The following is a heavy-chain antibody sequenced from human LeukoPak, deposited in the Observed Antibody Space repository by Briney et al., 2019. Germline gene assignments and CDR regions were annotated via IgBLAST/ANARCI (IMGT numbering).Heavy chain of an antibody. Sequence: SETLSLTCTVSGGSISSYYWSWIRQPLGKGLEWIGYIYYSGSTNYNPSLKSRVTISVDTSKNQFSLKLSSVTAADTAVYYCARYSGSYAVDYWGQGTLVTVSS. CDR3: ARYSGSYAVDY. CDR2: IYYSGST. CDR1: GGSISSYY. V-gene: IGHV4-59*01. D-gene: IGHD1-26*01. J-gene: IGHJ4*02.